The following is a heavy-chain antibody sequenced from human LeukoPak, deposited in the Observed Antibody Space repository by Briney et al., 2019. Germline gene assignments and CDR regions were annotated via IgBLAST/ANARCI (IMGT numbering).Heavy chain of an antibody. J-gene: IGHJ6*02. CDR1: GGSISSYY. CDR2: IYYSGST. CDR3: AGGEYSSSWTSMDV. D-gene: IGHD6-13*01. V-gene: IGHV4-59*08. Sequence: PSETLSLTCTVSGGSISSYYWSWIRQPPGKGLEWIGYIYYSGSTNYNPSLKSRVTMSVDTSKKQFSLKLSSVTAADTAVYYCAGGEYSSSWTSMDVWGQGTTVTVSS.